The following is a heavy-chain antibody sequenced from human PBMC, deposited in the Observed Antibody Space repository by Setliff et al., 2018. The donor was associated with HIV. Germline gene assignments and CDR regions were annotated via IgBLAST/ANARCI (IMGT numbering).Heavy chain of an antibody. J-gene: IGHJ4*02. D-gene: IGHD3-22*01. CDR1: GGSISSGGYS. CDR2: IYHSGST. CDR3: TRDKYYDDSPGLPRLDY. V-gene: IGHV4-30-2*01. Sequence: PSETLSLTCAVSGGSISSGGYSWNWIRQPPGKGLEWIGYIYHSGSTFYNPSLSGRVTISLDPSKNQFSLKMRSVTAADTAVYFCTRDKYYDDSPGLPRLDYWGQGALVTVSS.